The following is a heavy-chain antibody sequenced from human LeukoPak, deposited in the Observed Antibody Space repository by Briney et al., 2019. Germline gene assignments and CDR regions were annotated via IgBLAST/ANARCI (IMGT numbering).Heavy chain of an antibody. D-gene: IGHD2-2*01. CDR3: ARALGYCSSTSCWANFDY. J-gene: IGHJ4*02. CDR2: IRQDGSEK. Sequence: HPGGSLRLSCAASGFTFSSYWMSWVRQAPGKGLEWVANIRQDGSEKYYVDSVKGRLTISRDNAKNSLYLQMNSLRAEDTAVYYCARALGYCSSTSCWANFDYWGQGTLVTVSS. V-gene: IGHV3-7*03. CDR1: GFTFSSYW.